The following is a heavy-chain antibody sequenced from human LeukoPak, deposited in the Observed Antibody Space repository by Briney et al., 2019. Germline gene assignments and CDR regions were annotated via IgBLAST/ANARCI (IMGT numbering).Heavy chain of an antibody. D-gene: IGHD4-17*01. CDR2: IKHSGST. Sequence: PSETLSLTCAVYGGSFSGYYWSWIRQPPGKGLEWIGEIKHSGSTNYNPSLKSRVTISVDTSKNQFSLKLSSVPAADTAVYYCARGTMTTVTYYFDYWGQGTLVTVSS. CDR1: GGSFSGYY. CDR3: ARGTMTTVTYYFDY. J-gene: IGHJ4*02. V-gene: IGHV4-34*01.